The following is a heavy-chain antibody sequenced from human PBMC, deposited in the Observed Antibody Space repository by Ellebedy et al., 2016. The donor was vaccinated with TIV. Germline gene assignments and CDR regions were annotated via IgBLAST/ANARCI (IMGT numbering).Heavy chain of an antibody. V-gene: IGHV3-30*18. CDR3: AKDMITFGGVIVSYGMDV. D-gene: IGHD3-16*02. J-gene: IGHJ6*02. CDR2: ISYDGSNK. Sequence: GGSLRLSXAASGFTFSSYGMHWVRQAPGKGLEWVAVISYDGSNKYYADSVKGRFTISRDNSKNTLYLQMNSLRAEDTAVYYCAKDMITFGGVIVSYGMDVWGQGTTVTVSS. CDR1: GFTFSSYG.